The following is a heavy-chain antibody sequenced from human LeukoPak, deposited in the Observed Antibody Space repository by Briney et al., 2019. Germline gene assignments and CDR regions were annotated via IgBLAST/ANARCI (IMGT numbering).Heavy chain of an antibody. J-gene: IGHJ4*02. CDR2: IYYSGST. V-gene: IGHV4-30-4*08. D-gene: IGHD5-24*01. CDR1: GGSISSGDYY. Sequence: PSESLSLTCTVSGGSISSGDYYWSWIRQPPGKGLEWIGYIYYSGSTYYNPSLKSRVTISLDTSKNQFSLKLSSVTAADTAVYYCARRRWGQYYFDYWGQGTLVTVSS. CDR3: ARRRWGQYYFDY.